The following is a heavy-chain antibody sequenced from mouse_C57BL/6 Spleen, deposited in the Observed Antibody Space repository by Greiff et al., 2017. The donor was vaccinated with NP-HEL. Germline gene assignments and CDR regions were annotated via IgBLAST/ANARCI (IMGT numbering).Heavy chain of an antibody. Sequence: EVKLVESGGGLVKPGGSLKLSCAASGFTFSSYAMSWVRQTPEKRLEWVATISDGGSYTYYPDNVKGRFTISRDNAKNNLYLQMSHLKSEDTAMYYCARGDYDAGDYFDYWGQGTTLTVSS. CDR2: ISDGGSYT. J-gene: IGHJ2*01. V-gene: IGHV5-4*03. CDR3: ARGDYDAGDYFDY. D-gene: IGHD2-4*01. CDR1: GFTFSSYA.